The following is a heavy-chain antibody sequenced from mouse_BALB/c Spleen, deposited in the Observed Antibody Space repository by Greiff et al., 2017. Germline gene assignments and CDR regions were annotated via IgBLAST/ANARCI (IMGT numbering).Heavy chain of an antibody. CDR1: GFNIKDYY. CDR3: NAPLYCGKILYAMDY. J-gene: IGHJ4*01. V-gene: IGHV14-4*02. CDR2: IDPENGDT. D-gene: IGHD2-1*01. Sequence: VQLQQSGAELVRSGASVKLSCTASGFNIKDYYMHWVKQRPEQGLEWIGWIDPENGDTEYAPKFQGKATMTADTSSNTAYLQLSSLTSEDTAVYYCNAPLYCGKILYAMDYWGEGTSVTVSS.